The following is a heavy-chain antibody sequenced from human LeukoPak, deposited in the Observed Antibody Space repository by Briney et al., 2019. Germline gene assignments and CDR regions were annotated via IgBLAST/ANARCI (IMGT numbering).Heavy chain of an antibody. V-gene: IGHV3-66*01. D-gene: IGHD3-3*01. CDR1: GFTVSSNY. J-gene: IGHJ4*02. Sequence: GGSLRLSCAASGFTVSSNYMSWVRQAPGKGLEWVSVIYSGGSTYYADSVKGRFTISRDNSKNTLYLQMNSLRAEDTAVYYCARESFNYDFWSGYYVIDYWGQGTLVTVSS. CDR3: ARESFNYDFWSGYYVIDY. CDR2: IYSGGST.